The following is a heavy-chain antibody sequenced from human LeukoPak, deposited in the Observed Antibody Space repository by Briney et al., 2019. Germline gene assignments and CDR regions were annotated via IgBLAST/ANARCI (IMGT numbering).Heavy chain of an antibody. J-gene: IGHJ4*02. CDR3: VRLRRNNDRSGYYYYYDY. V-gene: IGHV3-21*01. D-gene: IGHD3-22*01. CDR2: ISVRSNYR. Sequence: PGGSLTFSCAASGYTFSDFSVNWVRQAPGKGLEWVSSISVRSNYRYYADSVRGRFTISRDDARDSLFLQMNSLRAEDTAVYFCVRLRRNNDRSGYYYYYDYWGQGTLVTVSS. CDR1: GYTFSDFS.